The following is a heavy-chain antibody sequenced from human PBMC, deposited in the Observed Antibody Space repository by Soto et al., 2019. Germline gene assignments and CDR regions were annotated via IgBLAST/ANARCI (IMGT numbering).Heavy chain of an antibody. V-gene: IGHV3-66*01. CDR2: IYSGGST. CDR3: ARDGAAVAGTRDY. D-gene: IGHD6-19*01. Sequence: EVQLVESGGGLVKPGGSLRLSCAASGFTFSSYSMNWVRQAPGKGLEWVSVIYSGGSTYYADSVKGRFTISRDNSKITLYLQMNSLRAEDTAVYYCARDGAAVAGTRDYWGQGTLVTVSS. J-gene: IGHJ4*02. CDR1: GFTFSSYS.